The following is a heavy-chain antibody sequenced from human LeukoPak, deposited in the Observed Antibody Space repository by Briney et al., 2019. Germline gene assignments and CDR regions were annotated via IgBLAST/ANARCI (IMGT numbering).Heavy chain of an antibody. CDR2: IHYSGST. V-gene: IGHV4-59*01. CDR3: ARGRYGL. J-gene: IGHJ1*01. CDR1: GGSISSDY. Sequence: SETLSLTCTVPGGSISSDYWSWIRQPPGKGLEWIGYIHYSGSTNYNPSLKSRVTISVDTSKNQFSLKLSSVIAADTAVYYCARGRYGLWGQGNLVTVSS. D-gene: IGHD1-1*01.